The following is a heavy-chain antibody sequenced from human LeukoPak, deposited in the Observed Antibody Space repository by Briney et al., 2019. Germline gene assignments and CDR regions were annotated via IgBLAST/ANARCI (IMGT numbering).Heavy chain of an antibody. Sequence: PGGSLRLSCVASGITFSSQAMSWVRQPPGKGLEWIGEIYHSGSTNYNPSLKSRVTILEDKSKNQFSLKLSSVTAADTAVYYCARDPGTLVRGSRRGYDGYYYYMDVWGKGTTVTVSS. V-gene: IGHV4-4*02. D-gene: IGHD3-10*01. CDR1: GITFSSQA. CDR2: IYHSGST. CDR3: ARDPGTLVRGSRRGYDGYYYYMDV. J-gene: IGHJ6*03.